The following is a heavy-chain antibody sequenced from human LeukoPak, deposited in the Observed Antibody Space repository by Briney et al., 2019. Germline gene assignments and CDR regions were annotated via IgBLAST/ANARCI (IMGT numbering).Heavy chain of an antibody. V-gene: IGHV3-23*01. CDR2: ISGIGGST. CDR3: TKAARIAGPSYYYYGMDV. Sequence: GGSLRLSCAASGFTFSNYAMSWARQAPGKGLEWLSAISGIGGSTYYADSVTGRFTISRDNSNNTLDLQMNSLRADDTAVYYCTKAARIAGPSYYYYGMDVWGKGTTVTVST. J-gene: IGHJ6*04. D-gene: IGHD6-13*01. CDR1: GFTFSNYA.